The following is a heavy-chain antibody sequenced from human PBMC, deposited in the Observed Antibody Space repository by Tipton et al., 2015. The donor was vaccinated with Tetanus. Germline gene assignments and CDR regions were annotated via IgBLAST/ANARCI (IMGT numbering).Heavy chain of an antibody. CDR2: INHRGGT. J-gene: IGHJ4*02. Sequence: AGLVKPSETLSLTCAVSGGSFSGFYWSWIRQPPGKGLEWIGEINHRGGTSYNPSLKSRATISVDTSKNQFSLELTSVTAADTAVYYCARDSYYSSRWSFADYWGQGTLVTVSS. V-gene: IGHV4-34*01. D-gene: IGHD3-22*01. CDR1: GGSFSGFY. CDR3: ARDSYYSSRWSFADY.